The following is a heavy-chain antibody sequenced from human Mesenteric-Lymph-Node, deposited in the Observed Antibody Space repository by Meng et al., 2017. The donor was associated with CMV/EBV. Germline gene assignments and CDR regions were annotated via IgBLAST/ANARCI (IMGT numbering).Heavy chain of an antibody. CDR1: GFTFDDYG. D-gene: IGHD3-22*01. CDR2: INWNGGST. J-gene: IGHJ3*02. CDR3: AKATTLDSSGYLLMDAFDI. V-gene: IGHV3-20*04. Sequence: GGSLRLSCAASGFTFDDYGMSWVRQAPGKGLEWVSGINWNGGSTGYADSVKGRFTISRDNAKNSLYLQMNSLRAEDTALYYCAKATTLDSSGYLLMDAFDIWGQGTMVTVSS.